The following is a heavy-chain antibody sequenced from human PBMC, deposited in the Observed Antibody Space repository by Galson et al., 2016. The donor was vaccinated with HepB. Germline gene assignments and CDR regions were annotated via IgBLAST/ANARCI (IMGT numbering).Heavy chain of an antibody. D-gene: IGHD3-22*01. V-gene: IGHV1-3*01. Sequence: SVKVSCKASGYTFTTYALHWVRQAPGQRLEWMGWITAGNGNTKYSQKFQGRVTITRDTSASTDYMELSSLRSEDTAVYYCAREGLNYYDSSGYYRPPFDYWGQGTLVTVSS. J-gene: IGHJ4*02. CDR3: AREGLNYYDSSGYYRPPFDY. CDR2: ITAGNGNT. CDR1: GYTFTTYA.